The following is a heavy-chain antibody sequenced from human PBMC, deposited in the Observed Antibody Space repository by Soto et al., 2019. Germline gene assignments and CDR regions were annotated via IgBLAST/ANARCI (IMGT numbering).Heavy chain of an antibody. D-gene: IGHD6-19*01. CDR2: INAGNGNT. V-gene: IGHV1-3*01. CDR3: ATKAVAGWGGYFDY. J-gene: IGHJ4*02. Sequence: ASVKVSCKASGYTFTSYAMHWVRQAPGQRLEWMGWINAGNGNTKYSQKFQGRVTITRDTSASTAYMELSSLRSEDTAVYYCATKAVAGWGGYFDYWGQGTLVTVSS. CDR1: GYTFTSYA.